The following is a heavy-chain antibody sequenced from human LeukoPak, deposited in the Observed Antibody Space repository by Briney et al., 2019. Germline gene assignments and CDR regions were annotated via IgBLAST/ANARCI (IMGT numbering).Heavy chain of an antibody. CDR3: AKAYYDFWSGYYLGY. V-gene: IGHV3-30-3*01. J-gene: IGHJ4*02. D-gene: IGHD3-3*01. CDR2: ISYDGSNK. Sequence: GRSLRLSCAASGFTFSSYAMHWVRQAPGKGLEWVAVISYDGSNKYYADSVKGRFTISRDNSKNTLYLQMNSLRAEDTAVYYCAKAYYDFWSGYYLGYWGQGTLVTVSS. CDR1: GFTFSSYA.